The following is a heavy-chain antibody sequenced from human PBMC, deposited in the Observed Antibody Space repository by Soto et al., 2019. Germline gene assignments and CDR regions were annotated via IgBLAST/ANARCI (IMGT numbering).Heavy chain of an antibody. CDR1: GFTFSSYG. Sequence: SGGSLRLSCAASGFTFSSYGMHWVRQAPGKGLEWVAVIWYDGSNKYYADSVKGRFTISRVNSKNTLYLQMNSLRAEDTAVYYCARDWNRVVVTAILDYWGQGTLVTVSS. CDR2: IWYDGSNK. CDR3: ARDWNRVVVTAILDY. D-gene: IGHD2-21*02. V-gene: IGHV3-33*01. J-gene: IGHJ4*02.